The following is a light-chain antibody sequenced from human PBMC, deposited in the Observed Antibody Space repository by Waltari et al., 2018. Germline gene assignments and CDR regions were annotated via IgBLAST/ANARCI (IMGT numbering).Light chain of an antibody. V-gene: IGKV1-5*03. CDR2: KSS. CDR1: QSNSRG. CDR3: QEYSTSSLS. J-gene: IGKJ4*01. Sequence: TWRASQSNSRGLAWYQQKPGQAPKRLIYKSSNLDSGVPSRFSGRGSGTEFTLTISSLQPDDFATYYCQEYSTSSLSFAGGTKVDI.